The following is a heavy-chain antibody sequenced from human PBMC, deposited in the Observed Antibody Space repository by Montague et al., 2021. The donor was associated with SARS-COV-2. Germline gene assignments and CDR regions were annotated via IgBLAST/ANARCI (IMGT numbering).Heavy chain of an antibody. V-gene: IGHV4-61*01. CDR3: ARVGNYLGVY. CDR2: IFYTGSA. D-gene: IGHD3-10*01. J-gene: IGHJ4*02. Sequence: SETLSLTCTVSSDSVSSGKYFWTWIRQPPGKGLEWIGYIFYTGSANYNPSLKSRVIISVDTSNNQFSLKLKSMSAADTAVYYCARVGNYLGVYWGQGILVTVSS. CDR1: SDSVSSGKYF.